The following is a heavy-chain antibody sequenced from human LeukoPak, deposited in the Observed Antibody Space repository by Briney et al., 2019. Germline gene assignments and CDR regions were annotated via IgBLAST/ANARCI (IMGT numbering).Heavy chain of an antibody. D-gene: IGHD2-8*01. J-gene: IGHJ3*02. V-gene: IGHV3-74*01. CDR1: GFTFSNYL. CDR3: GRGGNGIDI. Sequence: TGGSLRLSCAASGFTFSNYLMHWVRQAPGKGLVWVSRINSDESNTNSYADSVKGRFTISRDNAKNTLYLQMNSLRAEDTAVYFCGRGGNGIDIWGQGTTVIVSS. CDR2: INSDESNT.